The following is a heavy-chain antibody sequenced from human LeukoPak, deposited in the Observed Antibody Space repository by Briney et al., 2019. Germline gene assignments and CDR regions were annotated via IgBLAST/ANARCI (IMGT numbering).Heavy chain of an antibody. V-gene: IGHV1-2*02. J-gene: IGHJ4*02. Sequence: GASVKVSCKASGYTFSRYYIHWVRQAPGQGLEWLGWINPNSGGTNYAQKFQGRVTMTRDTSISTAYMELSRLRSDDTAVYYCASGGAAYCSSASCYHMEYFDYWGQGTLVTVSS. D-gene: IGHD2-2*01. CDR1: GYTFSRYY. CDR2: INPNSGGT. CDR3: ASGGAAYCSSASCYHMEYFDY.